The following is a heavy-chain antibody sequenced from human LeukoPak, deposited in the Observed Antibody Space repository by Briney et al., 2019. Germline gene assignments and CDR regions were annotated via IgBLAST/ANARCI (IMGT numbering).Heavy chain of an antibody. Sequence: GGSLILSCAPSGFTFSSYEMHWVRQAPGKGLEWVSYISSSDSSIFYADSVKGRFTVSRDNANNSLYLQMNSLRAEDTAVYYCARSGGLDVWGQGTTVTVSS. CDR2: ISSSDSSI. V-gene: IGHV3-48*03. D-gene: IGHD3-10*01. CDR3: ARSGGLDV. J-gene: IGHJ6*02. CDR1: GFTFSSYE.